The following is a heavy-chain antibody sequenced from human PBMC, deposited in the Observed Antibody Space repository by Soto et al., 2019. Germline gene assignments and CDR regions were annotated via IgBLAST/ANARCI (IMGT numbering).Heavy chain of an antibody. CDR3: VAHYGGLEGFDI. V-gene: IGHV3-23*01. CDR2: ITDGGDRT. D-gene: IGHD3-10*01. J-gene: IGHJ3*02. Sequence: GGSLRLSCAASGLSFTKYAMAWVRQAPEMGLEWVSGITDGGDRTYYADSVKGRFTISRDNFKNTLFLEMNSLRVEDTAKYYCVAHYGGLEGFDIWGQGTMVTVSS. CDR1: GLSFTKYA.